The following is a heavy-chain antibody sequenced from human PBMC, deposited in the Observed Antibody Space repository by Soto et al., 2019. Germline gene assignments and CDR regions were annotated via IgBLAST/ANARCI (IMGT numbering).Heavy chain of an antibody. CDR2: INPKSGVT. D-gene: IGHD2-21*02. CDR1: GYSFIGYY. V-gene: IGHV1-2*02. CDR3: ARGDVNWFDT. J-gene: IGHJ5*02. Sequence: SVKVSCKASGYSFIGYYMHWVRQAPGQGLEWMGWINPKSGVTNYAQKFQGRVTMTRDTSITTAYMELSSLRSDDTAVYYCARGDVNWFDTWGQGTLVTVSS.